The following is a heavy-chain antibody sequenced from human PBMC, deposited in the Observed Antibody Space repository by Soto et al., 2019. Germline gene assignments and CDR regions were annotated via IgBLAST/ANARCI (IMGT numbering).Heavy chain of an antibody. V-gene: IGHV4-34*01. CDR2: INHSGST. J-gene: IGHJ6*02. CDR3: ARLRVHYGSGTNYYYYYGMDV. Sequence: SETLSLTCAVYGGSFSGYYWSWIRQPPGKGLEWIGEINHSGSTNYNPSLKSRVTISVDTSKNQFSLKLSSVTAADTAVYYCARLRVHYGSGTNYYYYYGMDVWGQGTTVTVSS. CDR1: GGSFSGYY. D-gene: IGHD3-10*01.